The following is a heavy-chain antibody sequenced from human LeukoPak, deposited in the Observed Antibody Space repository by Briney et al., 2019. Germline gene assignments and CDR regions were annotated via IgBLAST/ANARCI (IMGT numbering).Heavy chain of an antibody. Sequence: ASVKVSCKASGYTFTSYGISWVRQAPGQGLEWMGWISAYNGNTNYAQKLQGRVTMTTDTSTSTAYMELRSLRSDDTAVYYCARERTSSSWPRAYYCYGMDVWGQGTTVTVSS. CDR1: GYTFTSYG. J-gene: IGHJ6*02. V-gene: IGHV1-18*01. CDR3: ARERTSSSWPRAYYCYGMDV. D-gene: IGHD6-13*01. CDR2: ISAYNGNT.